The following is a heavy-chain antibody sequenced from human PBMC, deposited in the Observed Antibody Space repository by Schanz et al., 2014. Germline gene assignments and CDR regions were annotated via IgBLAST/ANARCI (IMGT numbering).Heavy chain of an antibody. CDR2: ISGSGGST. V-gene: IGHV3-23*04. Sequence: VPLVESGGGVVQPGRSLRLSCAASGFTFTNYAMTWVRQAPGKGLEWVSGISGSGGSTYDADSVKGRFTISRDNSKNTLYLQMNSLRAEDTAVYYCAKDHAGSDILTALGNWGQGTKVTVSS. CDR1: GFTFTNYA. J-gene: IGHJ3*01. CDR3: AKDHAGSDILTALGN. D-gene: IGHD3-9*01.